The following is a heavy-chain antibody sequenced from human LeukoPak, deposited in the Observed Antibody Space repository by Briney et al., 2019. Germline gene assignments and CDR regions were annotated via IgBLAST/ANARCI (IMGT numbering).Heavy chain of an antibody. CDR2: ISYRGTT. CDR1: GGSIRTGGYY. D-gene: IGHD3-22*01. CDR3: ARHYDLYYYTDV. V-gene: IGHV4-31*03. Sequence: SQTLSLTCTVSGGSIRTGGYYWSWIRQHPGKGLEWIGYISYRGTTYYNPSLKSRVTVSVDTSNNQFSLRLSSVTAADTALYYCARHYDLYYYTDVWGKGTTVTVSS. J-gene: IGHJ6*03.